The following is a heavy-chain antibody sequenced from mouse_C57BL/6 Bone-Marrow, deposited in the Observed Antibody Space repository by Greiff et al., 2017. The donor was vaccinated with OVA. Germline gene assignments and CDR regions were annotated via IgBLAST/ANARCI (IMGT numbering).Heavy chain of an antibody. CDR1: GYTFTSYT. V-gene: IGHV1-4*01. CDR3: ASPPMITTEGLCFDY. Sequence: SGAELARPGASVKMSCKASGYTFTSYTMHWVKQRPGQGLEWIGYINPSSGYTKYNQKFKDKATLTADKSSSTAYMQLSSLTSEDSAVYYCASPPMITTEGLCFDYWGQGTTLTVSS. D-gene: IGHD2-4*01. J-gene: IGHJ2*01. CDR2: INPSSGYT.